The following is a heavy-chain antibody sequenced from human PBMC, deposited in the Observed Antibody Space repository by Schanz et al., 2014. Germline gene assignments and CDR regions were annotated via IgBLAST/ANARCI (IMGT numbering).Heavy chain of an antibody. Sequence: QVQLQESGPGLVKPSETLSLTCTVSAAFISRYYWSWVRQAPGKGLEWIGYVNYIGSPKYNPSLESRVAISAGTSKKQFSLKMTAVTTADTAVYYCASAHWFGSGTTIVDYWGQGTLVTVSS. J-gene: IGHJ4*02. V-gene: IGHV4-59*01. D-gene: IGHD3-10*01. CDR1: AAFISRYY. CDR3: ASAHWFGSGTTIVDY. CDR2: VNYIGSP.